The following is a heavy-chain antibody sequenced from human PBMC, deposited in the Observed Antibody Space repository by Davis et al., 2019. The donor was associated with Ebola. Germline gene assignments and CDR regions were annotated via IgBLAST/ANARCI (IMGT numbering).Heavy chain of an antibody. CDR1: GYTFTNYY. Sequence: ASVKVSCKASGYTFTNYYMHWVRQAPGQGLEWMGMINPNGGRTIYAQKFQGRVTMTRDTSTSTVYMELSSLRSEDTAVYYCARSRMYHYYYGMDVWGQGTTVTVSS. V-gene: IGHV1-46*03. J-gene: IGHJ6*02. CDR2: INPNGGRT. CDR3: ARSRMYHYYYGMDV.